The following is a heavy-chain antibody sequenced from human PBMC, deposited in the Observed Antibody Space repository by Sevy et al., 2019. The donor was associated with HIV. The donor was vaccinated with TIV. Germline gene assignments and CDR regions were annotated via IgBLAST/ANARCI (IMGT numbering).Heavy chain of an antibody. V-gene: IGHV3-43*01. CDR1: GFTFDDYT. CDR3: AKERNCGRDCLYFQH. CDR2: INWNGDDT. Sequence: GGSLRLSCAASGFTFDDYTMHWVRQAPGKGLEWVSLINWNGDDTYCADSVKGRFTISRDNSRNSLYLQMNSLRTEDTALYYCAKERNCGRDCLYFQHWGQGTLVTVSS. D-gene: IGHD2-21*02. J-gene: IGHJ1*01.